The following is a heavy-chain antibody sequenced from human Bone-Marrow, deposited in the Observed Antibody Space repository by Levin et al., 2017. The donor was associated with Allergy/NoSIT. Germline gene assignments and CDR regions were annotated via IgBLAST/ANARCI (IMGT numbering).Heavy chain of an antibody. V-gene: IGHV3-21*04. Sequence: PGGSLRLSCAASGFNFSIYGMNWVRQAPGKGLEWVSSISSSSSNIYHADSLKGRFTISRDNATNSLYLQMKSLRAEDTAVYYCARDRTNGILTNYGMDVWGQGTTVTVSS. J-gene: IGHJ6*02. CDR1: GFNFSIYG. CDR3: ARDRTNGILTNYGMDV. CDR2: ISSSSSNI. D-gene: IGHD3-9*01.